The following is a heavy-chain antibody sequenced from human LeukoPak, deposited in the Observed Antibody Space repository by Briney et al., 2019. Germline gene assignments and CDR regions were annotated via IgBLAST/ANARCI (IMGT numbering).Heavy chain of an antibody. V-gene: IGHV3-48*03. CDR1: GFTFSSCE. J-gene: IGHJ4*02. CDR2: ISSSGSTI. D-gene: IGHD4-11*01. Sequence: PGGSLRLSCAASGFTFSSCEMNWVRQAPGKGLEWVSYISSSGSTIYYADSVKGRFTISRDNAKNSLYLQMNSLRAGDTAVYYCARAGYSNFIDYWGQGTLVTVSS. CDR3: ARAGYSNFIDY.